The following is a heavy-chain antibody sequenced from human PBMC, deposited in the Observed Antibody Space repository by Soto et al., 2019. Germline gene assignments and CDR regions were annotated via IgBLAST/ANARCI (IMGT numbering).Heavy chain of an antibody. V-gene: IGHV1-8*01. CDR2: MNPNSGNT. D-gene: IGHD3-10*01. CDR1: GYTFTSYD. Sequence: ASVKVSCKVSGYTFTSYDINWVRQATGQGLEWMGWMNPNSGNTGYAQKFQGRVTMTRNTSISTAYMELSSLRSEDTAVYYCARGLGGYIALYGMDVWGQGTTVTVAS. J-gene: IGHJ6*02. CDR3: ARGLGGYIALYGMDV.